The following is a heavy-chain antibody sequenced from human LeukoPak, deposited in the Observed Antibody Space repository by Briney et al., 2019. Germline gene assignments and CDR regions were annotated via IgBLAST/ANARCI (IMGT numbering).Heavy chain of an antibody. J-gene: IGHJ3*02. D-gene: IGHD5-24*01. CDR1: GYTFTSYY. CDR2: INPSGGST. Sequence: ASVKVSCKPSGYTFTSYYMHWVRQAPGQGLKWMGIINPSGGSTSYAQKSQGRVTMTRDTSTSTVYMELSSLRSEATAVYYCAAFRDGYNWGAFDIWGQGTMVTVSS. CDR3: AAFRDGYNWGAFDI. V-gene: IGHV1-46*01.